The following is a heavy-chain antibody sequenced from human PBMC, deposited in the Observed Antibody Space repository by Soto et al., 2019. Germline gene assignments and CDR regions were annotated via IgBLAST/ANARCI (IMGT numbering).Heavy chain of an antibody. V-gene: IGHV1-69*04. Sequence: ASVKVSCKASGGTFSSYTISWVRQAPGQGLEWMGRIIPILGIANYAQKFQGRVTITADKSTRTAYMELSSLRSEDTAVYYCARDPGGMITFGGVEKLWPAYFQHWGQGTLVTVSS. D-gene: IGHD3-16*01. CDR3: ARDPGGMITFGGVEKLWPAYFQH. CDR1: GGTFSSYT. CDR2: IIPILGIA. J-gene: IGHJ1*01.